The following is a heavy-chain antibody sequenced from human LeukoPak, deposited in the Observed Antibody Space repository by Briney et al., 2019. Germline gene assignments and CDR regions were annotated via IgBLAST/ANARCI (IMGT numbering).Heavy chain of an antibody. CDR1: GYTFTSYY. CDR2: INPSGGST. CDR3: ARAVTSEGFDY. V-gene: IGHV1-46*01. Sequence: GASVKVSCKASGYTFTSYYMHWVRQAPGQGLEWMGIINPSGGSTSYAQKFQGRVTMTRDMSTSTVYMELSSLRSEDTAVYYCARAVTSEGFDYWGQGTLVTVSS. D-gene: IGHD4-17*01. J-gene: IGHJ4*02.